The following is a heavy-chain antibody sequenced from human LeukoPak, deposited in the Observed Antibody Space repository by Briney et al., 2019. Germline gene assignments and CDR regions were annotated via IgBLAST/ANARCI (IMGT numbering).Heavy chain of an antibody. D-gene: IGHD3-3*01. CDR3: AREPYYDFWSGPPESFDY. J-gene: IGHJ4*02. CDR2: ISDSSSYI. CDR1: GFTFTGYE. Sequence: GGSLRLSCAASGFTFTGYEMNWVRQAPGKGLEWVSSISDSSSYIYYADSVKGRFTISRDNAKNSLYLQMNSLRAEDTAVYYCAREPYYDFWSGPPESFDYWGQGTLVTVSS. V-gene: IGHV3-21*01.